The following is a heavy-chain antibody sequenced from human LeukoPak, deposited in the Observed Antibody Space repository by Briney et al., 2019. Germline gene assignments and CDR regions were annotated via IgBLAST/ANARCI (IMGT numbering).Heavy chain of an antibody. D-gene: IGHD3-22*01. CDR3: ARDGSAGSGYFDY. CDR2: ISSSGSTI. V-gene: IGHV3-11*04. J-gene: IGHJ4*02. Sequence: LSLTCTVSGGSIRSGGYYWSWVRQAPGKGLEWVSYISSSGSTIYYADSVKGRFTISRDNAKNSLYLQMNSLRAEDTAVYYCARDGSAGSGYFDYWGQGTLVTVSS. CDR1: GGSIRSGGYY.